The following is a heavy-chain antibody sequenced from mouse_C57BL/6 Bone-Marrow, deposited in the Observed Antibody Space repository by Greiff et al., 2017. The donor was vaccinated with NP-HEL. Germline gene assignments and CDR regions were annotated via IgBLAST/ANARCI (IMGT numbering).Heavy chain of an antibody. CDR2: IHPNSGST. CDR3: ARNLDYYGSSVWYFDY. CDR1: GYTFTSYW. J-gene: IGHJ2*01. D-gene: IGHD1-1*01. Sequence: QVQLQQPGAELVKPGASVKLSCKASGYTFTSYWMHWVKQRPGQGLEWIGMIHPNSGSTNYNEKFKSKATLTVDKSSSRAYMQRSSLTSEDSAVYYCARNLDYYGSSVWYFDYWGQGTTLTVSS. V-gene: IGHV1-64*01.